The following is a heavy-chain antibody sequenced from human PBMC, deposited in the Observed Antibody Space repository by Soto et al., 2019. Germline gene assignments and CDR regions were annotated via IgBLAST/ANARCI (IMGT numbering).Heavy chain of an antibody. CDR1: GGSISSSNW. J-gene: IGHJ4*02. CDR2: IYHSGST. CDR3: ARDCSSTSCPPGGY. D-gene: IGHD2-2*01. V-gene: IGHV4-4*02. Sequence: SETLSLTCAVSGGSISSSNWWSWVRQPPGKGLEWIGEIYHSGSTNYNPSLKSRVTISVDKSKNQFSLKLSSVTAADTAVYYCARDCSSTSCPPGGYWGQGTLVTVSS.